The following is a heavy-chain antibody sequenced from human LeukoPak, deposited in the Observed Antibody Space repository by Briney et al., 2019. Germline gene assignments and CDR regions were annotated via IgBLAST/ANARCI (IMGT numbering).Heavy chain of an antibody. CDR3: ASSRDGYNDY. Sequence: PGGSLRLSCAASGFTFSSYAMHWVRQAPGKGLEWVAVISYDGSNKYYADSVKGRFTISRDNSKNTLYLQMNSLRAEDTAVYSCASSRDGYNDYWGQGTLVTVSS. CDR1: GFTFSSYA. D-gene: IGHD5-24*01. J-gene: IGHJ4*02. V-gene: IGHV3-30-3*01. CDR2: ISYDGSNK.